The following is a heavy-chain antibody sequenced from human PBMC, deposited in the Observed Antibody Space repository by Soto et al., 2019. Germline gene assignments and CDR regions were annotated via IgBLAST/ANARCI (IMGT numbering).Heavy chain of an antibody. V-gene: IGHV4-59*08. CDR3: ARFSVAARDYYYYSGMDV. Sequence: SETLSLTCNVSGGSISSHYWSWIRQPPGKGLEWIGYIYYTGSTYYNPSLKSRVTISVDTSKNQFSLKLSSVTAADTAVYYCARFSVAARDYYYYSGMDVWAQVTTVPVS. CDR2: IYYTGST. CDR1: GGSISSHY. J-gene: IGHJ6*02. D-gene: IGHD6-6*01.